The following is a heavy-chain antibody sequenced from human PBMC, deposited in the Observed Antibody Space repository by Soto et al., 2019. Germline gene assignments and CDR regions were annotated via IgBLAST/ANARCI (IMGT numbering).Heavy chain of an antibody. CDR3: AREVTMVRGECYYYGMDV. CDR2: IIPIFGTA. V-gene: IGHV1-69*13. J-gene: IGHJ6*02. Sequence: SVKVSCKASGGTFSSYAISWVRQAPGQGLEWMGGIIPIFGTANYAQKFQGRVTITADESTSTAYMELSSLRSEDTAVYYCAREVTMVRGECYYYGMDVWGQGTTVTVSS. CDR1: GGTFSSYA. D-gene: IGHD3-10*01.